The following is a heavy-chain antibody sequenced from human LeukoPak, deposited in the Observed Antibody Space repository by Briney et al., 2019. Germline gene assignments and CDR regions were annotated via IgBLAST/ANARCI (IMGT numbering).Heavy chain of an antibody. CDR3: ARGYYDYVWGSYRPNPYFDY. CDR2: INHSGST. J-gene: IGHJ4*02. D-gene: IGHD3-16*02. CDR1: GESFSGYY. V-gene: IGHV4-34*01. Sequence: PSETLSLTCAVYGESFSGYYWSWIRQPPGKGLEWIGEINHSGSTNCNPSLKSRVTISVDTSKNQFSLKLSSVTAADTAVYYCARGYYDYVWGSYRPNPYFDYWGQGTLVTVSS.